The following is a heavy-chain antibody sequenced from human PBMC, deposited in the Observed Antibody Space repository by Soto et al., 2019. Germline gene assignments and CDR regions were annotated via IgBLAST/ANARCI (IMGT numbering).Heavy chain of an antibody. Sequence: GGSLRLSCAASGFTFSDYYMNWIRQAPGKGLEWVSYISSGAITIYYADSVKGRFTISRDNAKNSLYLQMNSLRAEDTAVYYCAGQYSSSSVEFWGQGTLVTVSS. J-gene: IGHJ4*02. CDR1: GFTFSDYY. V-gene: IGHV3-11*01. CDR2: ISSGAITI. CDR3: AGQYSSSSVEF. D-gene: IGHD6-6*01.